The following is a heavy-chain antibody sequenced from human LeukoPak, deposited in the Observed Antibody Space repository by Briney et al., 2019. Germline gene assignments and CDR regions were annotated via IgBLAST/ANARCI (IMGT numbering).Heavy chain of an antibody. CDR1: GGSISKSNHY. CDR3: ARQDHSIIWLHWFDP. CDR2: IYYGGST. D-gene: IGHD6-13*01. Sequence: SDTLSLTCSVSGGSISKSNHYWGWIRQPPGKGLEWIGSIYYGGSTYYNPSLKSRVTISVDTSKNQFSLRLRSVTAADTAVYYCARQDHSIIWLHWFDPWGQGTLVTVS. J-gene: IGHJ5*02. V-gene: IGHV4-39*01.